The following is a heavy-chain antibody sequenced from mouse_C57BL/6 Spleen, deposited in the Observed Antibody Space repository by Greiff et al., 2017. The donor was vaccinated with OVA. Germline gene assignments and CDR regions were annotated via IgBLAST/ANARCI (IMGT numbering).Heavy chain of an antibody. CDR3: ARSGDGYFQYYFDY. V-gene: IGHV1-82*01. Sequence: QVQLQQSGPELVKPGASVKIPCKASGYAFSSSWMNWVKQRPGKGLEWIGRIYPGDGDTNYNGKFKGKATLTADKSSSTAYMQLSSLTSEDSAVYFCARSGDGYFQYYFDYWGQGTTLTVSS. CDR1: GYAFSSSW. CDR2: IYPGDGDT. J-gene: IGHJ2*01. D-gene: IGHD2-3*01.